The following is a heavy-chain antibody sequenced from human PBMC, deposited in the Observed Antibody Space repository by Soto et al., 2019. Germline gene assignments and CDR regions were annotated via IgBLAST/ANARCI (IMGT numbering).Heavy chain of an antibody. D-gene: IGHD6-13*01. J-gene: IGHJ4*02. V-gene: IGHV4-30-2*01. CDR3: ARGAAEGYYFDY. CDR1: GGTISSGGYS. Sequence: SETLSLTCAVSGGTISSGGYSLSWIRRPPGKGLEWIGYIYHSGSTYYNPSLKSRVTISVDRSKNQFSLKLSSVTAADTAVYYCARGAAEGYYFDYWGQGNLVTVSS. CDR2: IYHSGST.